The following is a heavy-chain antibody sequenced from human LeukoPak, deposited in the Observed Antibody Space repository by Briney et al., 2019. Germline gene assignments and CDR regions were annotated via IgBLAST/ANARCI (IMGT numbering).Heavy chain of an antibody. CDR3: AREPQDIVVVPAAIHYYYYGMDV. CDR2: INPNSGGT. J-gene: IGHJ6*02. D-gene: IGHD2-2*01. Sequence: ASVKVSCKASGYTFTGYYMHWVRQAPGQGLEWMGWINPNSGGTNYAQKFQGRVTMTRDTSISTAYMELSRLRSDDTAVYYCAREPQDIVVVPAAIHYYYYGMDVWGQGTTVTASS. V-gene: IGHV1-2*02. CDR1: GYTFTGYY.